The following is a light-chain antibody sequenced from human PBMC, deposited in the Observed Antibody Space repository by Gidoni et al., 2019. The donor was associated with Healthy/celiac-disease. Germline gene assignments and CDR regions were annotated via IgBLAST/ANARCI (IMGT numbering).Light chain of an antibody. CDR3: QQYNSYGT. V-gene: IGKV1-5*03. CDR2: KAS. Sequence: DIQMTQSPSTLSASVGDRVTITCRASQSISSWLAWYQQKPGKAPKLLIYKASSLESGVPSRFSGSGSGTEFTLTISSLQPDDFATYFCQQYNSYGTFXHXTKVEIK. CDR1: QSISSW. J-gene: IGKJ1*01.